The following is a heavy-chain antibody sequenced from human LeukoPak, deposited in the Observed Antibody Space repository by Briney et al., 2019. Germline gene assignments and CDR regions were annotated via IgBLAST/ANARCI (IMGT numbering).Heavy chain of an antibody. CDR2: IYYSGST. J-gene: IGHJ4*02. CDR3: AREGNYYGSGSLDY. V-gene: IGHV4-59*01. CDR1: GDPINSYY. Sequence: PSETLSLTCTVSGDPINSYYWSWIRQPPGKGLEWIGYIYYSGSTNYNPSLKSRVTISVDRSKNQFSLKLSSVTAADTAVYYCAREGNYYGSGSLDYWGQGTLVTVSS. D-gene: IGHD3-10*01.